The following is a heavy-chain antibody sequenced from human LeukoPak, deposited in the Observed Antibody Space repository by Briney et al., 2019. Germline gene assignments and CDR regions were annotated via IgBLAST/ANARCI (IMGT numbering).Heavy chain of an antibody. CDR2: FSGNSGTT. V-gene: IGHV3-23*01. CDR3: AKEISSGWYPAEYFQH. CDR1: GFSVSNYF. D-gene: IGHD6-19*01. Sequence: GGSLRLSCAASGFSVSNYFMAWVRQAPGKGLEWVSVFSGNSGTTKYADSVKGRFTISRDNSKNTLYLQMNSLRAEDTAVYYCAKEISSGWYPAEYFQHWGQGTLVTVSS. J-gene: IGHJ1*01.